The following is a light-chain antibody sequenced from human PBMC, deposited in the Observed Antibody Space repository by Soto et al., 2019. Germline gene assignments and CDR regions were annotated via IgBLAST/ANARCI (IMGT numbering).Light chain of an antibody. CDR3: QQSRNWPLT. V-gene: IGKV3-11*01. Sequence: EIVLTQSPATLSLSPGERATLSCRASQSVSSNLAWDQQKPGQAPRLLIYDASNRATGIPVRFSGSGSGTDFTLTISSLEPEDFAVYYCQQSRNWPLTFGGGTKVEIK. J-gene: IGKJ4*01. CDR2: DAS. CDR1: QSVSSN.